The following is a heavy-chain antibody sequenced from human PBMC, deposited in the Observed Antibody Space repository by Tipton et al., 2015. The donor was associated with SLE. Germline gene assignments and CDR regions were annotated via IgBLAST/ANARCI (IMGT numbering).Heavy chain of an antibody. CDR1: GGSFSDYY. D-gene: IGHD3-22*01. V-gene: IGHV4-34*01. J-gene: IGHJ2*01. Sequence: TLSLTCAVYGGSFSDYYWSWIRQSPGKGLEWIGEIDHSGNTDYNPALKSRVTISVDTSKNKFSLKLISVTAADTAVYYCARNVAWDSSSWYFDLWGRGTLVTVS. CDR3: ARNVAWDSSSWYFDL. CDR2: IDHSGNT.